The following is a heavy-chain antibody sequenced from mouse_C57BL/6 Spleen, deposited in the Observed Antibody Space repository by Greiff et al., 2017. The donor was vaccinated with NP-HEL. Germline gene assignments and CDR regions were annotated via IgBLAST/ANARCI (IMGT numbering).Heavy chain of an antibody. V-gene: IGHV1-54*01. Sequence: QVQLQQSGAELVRPGTSVKVSCKASGYAFTNYLIEWVKQRPGQGLEWIGVINPGSGGTNYNEKFKGKATLTADKSSSTAYMQLSSLTSEDSAVYVCAREGITTVVATNWYFDVWGTGTTVTVSS. D-gene: IGHD1-1*01. CDR1: GYAFTNYL. J-gene: IGHJ1*03. CDR2: INPGSGGT. CDR3: AREGITTVVATNWYFDV.